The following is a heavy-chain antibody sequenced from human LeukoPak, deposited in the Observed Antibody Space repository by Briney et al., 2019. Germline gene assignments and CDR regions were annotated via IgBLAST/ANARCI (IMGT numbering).Heavy chain of an antibody. CDR3: ARDDRYYFDY. J-gene: IGHJ4*02. Sequence: NPGGSLRLSCVASGFTFSGFAMIWARQAPGKGLQWVSAISGPSSHTYYADSVRGRFTISRDNAKNSLYLQMNSLRAEDTAVYYCARDDRYYFDYWGQGTLVTVSS. V-gene: IGHV3-21*01. CDR2: ISGPSSHT. CDR1: GFTFSGFA.